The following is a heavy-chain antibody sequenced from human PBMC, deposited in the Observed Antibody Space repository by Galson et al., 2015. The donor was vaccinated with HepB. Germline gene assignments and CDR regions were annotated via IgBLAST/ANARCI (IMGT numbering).Heavy chain of an antibody. Sequence: ETLSLTCTVSGGSISSYYWSWIRQPPGKGLEWIGYIYYSGSTNYNPSLKSRVTISVDTSKNQFSLKLSSVTAADTAVYYCARVIYSGYRYYYYYYMDAWGKGTTVTVSS. D-gene: IGHD5-12*01. V-gene: IGHV4-59*01. J-gene: IGHJ6*03. CDR3: ARVIYSGYRYYYYYYMDA. CDR2: IYYSGST. CDR1: GGSISSYY.